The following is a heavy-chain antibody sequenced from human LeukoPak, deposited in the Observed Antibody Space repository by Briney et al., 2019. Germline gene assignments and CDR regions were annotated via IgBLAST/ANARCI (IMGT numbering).Heavy chain of an antibody. CDR1: GGTFSSYA. CDR2: IIPIFGTA. Sequence: GASVTVSCTASGGTFSSYAISWVRQAPGQGLEWMGGIIPIFGTANYAQKFQGRVTITADESTSTAYMELSSLRSEDTAVYYCARGEVLVGATGRYNWFDPWGQGTLVTVSS. D-gene: IGHD1-26*01. V-gene: IGHV1-69*13. CDR3: ARGEVLVGATGRYNWFDP. J-gene: IGHJ5*02.